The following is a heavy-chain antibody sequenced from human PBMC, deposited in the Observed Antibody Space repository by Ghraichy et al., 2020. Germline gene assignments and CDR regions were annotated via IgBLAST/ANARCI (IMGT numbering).Heavy chain of an antibody. V-gene: IGHV4-31*03. D-gene: IGHD4-17*01. J-gene: IGHJ6*02. CDR2: IYYSGST. CDR3: ARARWDMTTVNLYYYYGMDV. CDR1: GGSISSGGYY. Sequence: SETLSLTCTVSGGSISSGGYYWSWIRQHPGKGLEWIGYIYYSGSTYYNPSLKSRVTISVDTSKNQFSLKLSSVTAADTAVYYCARARWDMTTVNLYYYYGMDVWGQGTTVTVSS.